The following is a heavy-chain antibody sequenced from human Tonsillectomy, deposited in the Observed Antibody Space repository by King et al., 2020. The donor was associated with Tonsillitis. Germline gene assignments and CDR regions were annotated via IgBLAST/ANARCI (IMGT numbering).Heavy chain of an antibody. CDR1: GFTFSSYG. Sequence: QLVQSGGGVVQPGRSLRLSCAASGFTFSSYGMHWVRQAPGKGLEWVAVISYDGSNKYYADSVKGRFTISRDNSKNTLYLQMNSLRAEDTAVYYCAKGGNILVVVAGILDYWGQGTLVTVSS. CDR3: AKGGNILVVVAGILDY. J-gene: IGHJ4*02. CDR2: ISYDGSNK. V-gene: IGHV3-30*18. D-gene: IGHD2-15*01.